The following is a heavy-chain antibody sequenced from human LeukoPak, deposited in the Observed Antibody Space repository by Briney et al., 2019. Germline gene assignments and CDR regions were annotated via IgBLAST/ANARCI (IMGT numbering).Heavy chain of an antibody. Sequence: SETLSLTCTVSGGSISSYYWSWIRQPPGKGLEWIGYIYYSGSTNYNPSLKSRVTISVDTSKNQFSLKLSSVTAADTAVYYCARHPREQDDAFDIWGQGTMATVSS. V-gene: IGHV4-59*08. CDR1: GGSISSYY. D-gene: IGHD1-26*01. CDR3: ARHPREQDDAFDI. CDR2: IYYSGST. J-gene: IGHJ3*02.